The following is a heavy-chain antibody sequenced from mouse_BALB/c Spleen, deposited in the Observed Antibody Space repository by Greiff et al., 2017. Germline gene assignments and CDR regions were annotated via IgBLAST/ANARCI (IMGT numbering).Heavy chain of an antibody. CDR1: GFTFSSYA. Sequence: EVQRVESGGGLVKPGGSLKLSCAASGFTFSSYAMSWVRQSPEKRLEWVAEISSGGSYTYYPDTVTGRFTISRDNAKNTLYLEMSSLRSEDTAMYYCARATTVVAQRAMDYWGQGTSVTVSS. J-gene: IGHJ4*01. CDR2: ISSGGSYT. V-gene: IGHV5-9-4*01. D-gene: IGHD1-1*01. CDR3: ARATTVVAQRAMDY.